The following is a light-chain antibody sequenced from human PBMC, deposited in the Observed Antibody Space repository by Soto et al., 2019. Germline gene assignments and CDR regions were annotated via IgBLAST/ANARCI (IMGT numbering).Light chain of an antibody. J-gene: IGKJ4*01. Sequence: DIQMTQSPSSLSASVGDRVTITCRASQDINNYLAWYQQKPEKVPKLLIYGAATLQSGVPSRFSGSGSGTDVTLTISSLQPEDVATYYCQQYNSAPLTFGGGTKVEIK. V-gene: IGKV1-27*01. CDR3: QQYNSAPLT. CDR2: GAA. CDR1: QDINNY.